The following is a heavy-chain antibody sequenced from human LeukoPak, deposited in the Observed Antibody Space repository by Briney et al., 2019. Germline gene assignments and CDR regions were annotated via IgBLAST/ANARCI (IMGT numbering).Heavy chain of an antibody. V-gene: IGHV4-34*01. Sequence: SETLSLTCAVYGGSFSGYYWSWIRQPPGKGLEGSGEINHSGSTNYNPSLKSRVNISVDTSKNQSSLTLSSVTAADTAVYYCASIAAAGTPGEEVDYWGQGTLVTVSS. J-gene: IGHJ4*02. CDR2: INHSGST. CDR3: ASIAAAGTPGEEVDY. CDR1: GGSFSGYY. D-gene: IGHD6-13*01.